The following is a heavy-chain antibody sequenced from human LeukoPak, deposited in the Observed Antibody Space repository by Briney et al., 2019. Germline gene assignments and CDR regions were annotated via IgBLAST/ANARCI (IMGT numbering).Heavy chain of an antibody. Sequence: GGSLRLSCVVSGFTFTDYAMSWVRQAPGKGLEWVSAISGSGGSTYYADSMKGRFTISRDNSKNTLYLQMNSLRAEDTAVYYCAKVDNDYGDYRFDYWGQGTLATVSS. V-gene: IGHV3-23*01. CDR3: AKVDNDYGDYRFDY. J-gene: IGHJ4*02. CDR2: ISGSGGST. CDR1: GFTFTDYA. D-gene: IGHD4-17*01.